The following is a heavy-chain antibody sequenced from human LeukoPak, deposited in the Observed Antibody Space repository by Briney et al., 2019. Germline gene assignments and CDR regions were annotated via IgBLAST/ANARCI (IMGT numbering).Heavy chain of an antibody. Sequence: GGSLRLSCAASGFTVSSNYMSWVRQAPVKGLEWVSVIYSGGSTYYADSVKGRFTISRDNSKNTLYLQMNSLRAEDTAVYYCARAGINYYDRSGYNPFDYWGQGTLVTVSS. D-gene: IGHD3-22*01. CDR1: GFTVSSNY. CDR2: IYSGGST. CDR3: ARAGINYYDRSGYNPFDY. V-gene: IGHV3-53*01. J-gene: IGHJ4*02.